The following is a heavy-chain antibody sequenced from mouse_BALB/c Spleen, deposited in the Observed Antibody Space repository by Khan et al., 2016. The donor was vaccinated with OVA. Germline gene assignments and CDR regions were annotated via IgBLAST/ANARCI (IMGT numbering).Heavy chain of an antibody. CDR2: IWGGGGT. CDR3: SRAYYGDDDYDAMDY. D-gene: IGHD2-14*01. J-gene: IGHJ4*01. CDR1: GFSLSRYN. V-gene: IGHV2-6-4*01. Sequence: VQLQESGPGLVAPSQSLSITCTVSGFSLSRYNIHWVRQPPGKGLEWLGMIWGGGGTDYNSTLKSILRISKDNSMCQVFLQMNSLHTDDSAIYCCSRAYYGDDDYDAMDYWGQGTSVTVSS.